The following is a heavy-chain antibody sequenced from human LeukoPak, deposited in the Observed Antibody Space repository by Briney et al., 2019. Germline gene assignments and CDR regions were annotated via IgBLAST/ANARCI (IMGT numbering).Heavy chain of an antibody. D-gene: IGHD5-12*01. CDR1: GYTFTAFY. Sequence: ASVKVSCKASGYTFTAFYMHWVRQAPGQGLEWMGWINPNSGGTNYAQKFQGRVTMTRDTSISTAYMELSRLRSDDTAVYYCARERLVATIHLFDYWGQGTLVTVSS. V-gene: IGHV1-2*02. J-gene: IGHJ4*02. CDR3: ARERLVATIHLFDY. CDR2: INPNSGGT.